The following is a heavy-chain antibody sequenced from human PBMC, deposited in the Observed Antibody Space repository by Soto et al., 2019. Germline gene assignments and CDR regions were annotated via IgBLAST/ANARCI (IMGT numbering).Heavy chain of an antibody. D-gene: IGHD4-17*01. CDR3: AANGAAESGGNSSDS. CDR1: GGSISSGDYY. J-gene: IGHJ5*01. CDR2: ISYSGST. Sequence: SETLSLTCTVSGGSISSGDYYWSWIRQPPGKGLEWIGIISYSGSTYYNTSLKSRVIISVDTSKTQFSLKLNYVTAAVKSVYYCAANGAAESGGNSSDSWGQGSLVTVSS. V-gene: IGHV4-30-4*08.